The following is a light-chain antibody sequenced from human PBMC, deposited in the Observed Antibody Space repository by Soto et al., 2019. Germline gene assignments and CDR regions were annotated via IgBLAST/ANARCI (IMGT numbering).Light chain of an antibody. Sequence: EIVMTQSPDTLSVSPGERATLSCRASQNVGRNVAWYQQRPGQAPRLLIHGTSTWSADIPARFSGSVSGTEVTLTIHGLQAEDFVIYYCQQYNNWHTKFTFGQGTKLDMK. V-gene: IGKV3-15*01. CDR3: QQYNNWHTKFT. J-gene: IGKJ2*01. CDR2: GTS. CDR1: QNVGRN.